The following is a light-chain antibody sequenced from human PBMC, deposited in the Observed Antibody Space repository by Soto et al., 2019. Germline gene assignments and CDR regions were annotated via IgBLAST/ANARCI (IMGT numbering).Light chain of an antibody. J-gene: IGKJ3*01. V-gene: IGKV1-27*01. Sequence: DIQMTQSPPSLSASVGDRVTITCRASQGIRNFVAWYQQKPGKAPKLLIYAASTLQSGVPSRFSGRGSGTDFNLTINSLQPDDVATYSCQKYSSVPVFGPGTKVEIK. CDR1: QGIRNF. CDR3: QKYSSVPV. CDR2: AAS.